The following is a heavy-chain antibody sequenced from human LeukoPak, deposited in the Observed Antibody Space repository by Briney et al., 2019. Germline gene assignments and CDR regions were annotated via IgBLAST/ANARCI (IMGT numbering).Heavy chain of an antibody. J-gene: IGHJ4*02. D-gene: IGHD5-12*01. CDR3: ARTLGGYHDY. CDR2: IYSTGDT. CDR1: DGSISSDY. V-gene: IGHV4-4*07. Sequence: SETLSLTCTVSDGSISSDYWSWIRQPAGKGLEWIGRIYSTGDTNYNPSLKSRVAMSVDTPKKQVSLRLSSVTAADTAVYFCARTLGGYHDYWGQGTLVTVSS.